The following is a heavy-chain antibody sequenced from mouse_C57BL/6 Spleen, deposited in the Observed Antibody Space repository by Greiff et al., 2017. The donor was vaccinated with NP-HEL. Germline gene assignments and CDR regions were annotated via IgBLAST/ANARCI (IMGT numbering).Heavy chain of an antibody. V-gene: IGHV1-76*01. Sequence: QVQLKESGAELVRPGASVKLSCKASGYTFTDYYINWVKQRPGQGLEWIARIYPGSGNTYYNEKFKGKATLTADKSSSTAYLQLSSLTSEDSAVYFFARRTLGYAMDYWGQGTSVTVSS. CDR1: GYTFTDYY. J-gene: IGHJ4*01. D-gene: IGHD4-1*01. CDR3: ARRTLGYAMDY. CDR2: IYPGSGNT.